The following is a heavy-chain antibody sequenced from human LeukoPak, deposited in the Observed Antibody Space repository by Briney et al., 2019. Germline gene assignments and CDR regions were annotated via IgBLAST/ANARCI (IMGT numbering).Heavy chain of an antibody. D-gene: IGHD3-22*01. CDR3: AASGYDSSGYYSYYYYGMDV. V-gene: IGHV1-69*05. J-gene: IGHJ6*02. CDR1: GGTFSSYA. Sequence: SVKVSCKASGGTFSSYAISWVRQAPGQGLEWMGGIIPIFGTANYAQKFQERVTITRDMSTSTAYMELSSLRSEDTAVYYCAASGYDSSGYYSYYYYGMDVWGQGTTVTVSS. CDR2: IIPIFGTA.